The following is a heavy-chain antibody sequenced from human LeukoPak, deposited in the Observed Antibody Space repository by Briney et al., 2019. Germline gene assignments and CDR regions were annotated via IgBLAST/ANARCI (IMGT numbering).Heavy chain of an antibody. CDR3: AQTTGWPGFDF. D-gene: IGHD6-19*01. CDR1: GVSTSRFY. V-gene: IGHV4-59*08. J-gene: IGHJ4*02. Sequence: PSETLSLSCIASGVSTSRFYWSWIRQPPGKGQEWIGHIYHGASTKYNPSLRSRATISVDTSKNQFSLKLTSLTAADTAIYYCAQTTGWPGFDFWGQGALVTVSS. CDR2: IYHGAST.